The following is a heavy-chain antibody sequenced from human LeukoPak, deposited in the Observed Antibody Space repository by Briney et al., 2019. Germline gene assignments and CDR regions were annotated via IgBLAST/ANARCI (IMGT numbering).Heavy chain of an antibody. D-gene: IGHD1-26*01. CDR3: AREEDVYSWFDP. Sequence: SETLSLTCTVSGGSISSYYWSWIRQPPGKGLEWIGYIYYSGSTNYNPSLKSRVTISVDTSKNQFSLKLSSVTAADTAVYYCAREEDVYSWFDPWGQGTLVTVSS. J-gene: IGHJ5*02. V-gene: IGHV4-59*01. CDR2: IYYSGST. CDR1: GGSISSYY.